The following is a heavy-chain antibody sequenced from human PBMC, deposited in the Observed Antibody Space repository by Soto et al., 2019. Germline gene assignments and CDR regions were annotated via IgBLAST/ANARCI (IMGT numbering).Heavy chain of an antibody. V-gene: IGHV3-30-3*01. D-gene: IGHD3-3*01. Sequence: GGSLRLSCAASGFTFSSYAMHWVRQAPGKGLEWVAVISYDGSNKYYADSVKGRFTISRDNSKNTLYLQMNSLRSEDTAVYYCASGSRFLEWLSPKVGGASNYYGMDVWGQGTTVTVSS. J-gene: IGHJ6*02. CDR3: ASGSRFLEWLSPKVGGASNYYGMDV. CDR1: GFTFSSYA. CDR2: ISYDGSNK.